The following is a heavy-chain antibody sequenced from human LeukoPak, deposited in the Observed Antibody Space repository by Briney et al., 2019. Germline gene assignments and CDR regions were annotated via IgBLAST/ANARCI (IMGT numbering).Heavy chain of an antibody. Sequence: PGGSLRLSCAASGFTVSSNYMSWVRQAPGKGLEWVSVIYSGGSTYYADSVTGRFTISRDNSKNTLYLQMNSLRAEDTAVYYCARDGDYYGSGSFEFDYWGQGTLVTVSS. J-gene: IGHJ4*02. CDR2: IYSGGST. V-gene: IGHV3-66*01. D-gene: IGHD3-10*01. CDR3: ARDGDYYGSGSFEFDY. CDR1: GFTVSSNY.